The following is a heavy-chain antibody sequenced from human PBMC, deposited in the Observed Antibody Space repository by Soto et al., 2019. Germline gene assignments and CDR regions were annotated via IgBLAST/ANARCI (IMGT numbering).Heavy chain of an antibody. CDR1: GFSLSSTRMA. J-gene: IGHJ4*02. CDR3: AHIVVDGLGYYFDS. V-gene: IGHV2-5*02. Sequence: QITLKESGPTLVKPTQTLTLTCTFSGFSLSSTRMAVGWIRQPPGKALEWLALIYWDDDKRYSPFLKSRLTITKDNSKNQVVLTMSNMDPVDTARYYCAHIVVDGLGYYFDSWGQGTLVTVSS. CDR2: IYWDDDK. D-gene: IGHD6-19*01.